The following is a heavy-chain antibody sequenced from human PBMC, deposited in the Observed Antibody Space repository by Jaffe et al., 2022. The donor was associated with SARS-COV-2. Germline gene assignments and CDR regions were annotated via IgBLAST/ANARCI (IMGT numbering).Heavy chain of an antibody. V-gene: IGHV1-3*01. J-gene: IGHJ4*02. CDR2: IHAGNGNI. D-gene: IGHD5-12*01. CDR3: ARGGYSGYEGFDY. CDR1: GYTFSTYA. Sequence: QVQLVQSGTEVKKPGASVKVSCKSSGYTFSTYAMHWVRQAPGQRLEWMGWIHAGNGNIKYSQKVQDRVTISRDTSANTVYMELNSLRSEDTAVYYCARGGYSGYEGFDYWGQGTLVTVSS.